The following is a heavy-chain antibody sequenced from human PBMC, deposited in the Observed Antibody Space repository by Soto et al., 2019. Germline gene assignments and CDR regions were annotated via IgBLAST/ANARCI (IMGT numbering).Heavy chain of an antibody. CDR2: ISTNGGST. CDR3: ARGDSSSWYGSFAS. J-gene: IGHJ4*02. D-gene: IGHD6-13*01. Sequence: EVQLAESGGGLVQPGGSLRLSCAASGFTFSSYAMHWVRQAPGKGLEYVAAISTNGGSTYVANSLKGRFTISRDNSTDTLYLQVGSLRAEAMAVYYCARGDSSSWYGSFASWGQGTLVTVSS. CDR1: GFTFSSYA. V-gene: IGHV3-64*01.